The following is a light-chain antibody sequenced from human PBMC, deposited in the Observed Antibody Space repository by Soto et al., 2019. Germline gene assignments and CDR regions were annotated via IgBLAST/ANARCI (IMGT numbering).Light chain of an antibody. J-gene: IGKJ1*01. CDR3: QQSYSNPKT. CDR2: GAS. Sequence: IQMSQYPSSLSASVGDRITITCRASQSINNYLNWYQHKAGEVPKLLIYGASSLQSGVPSRFSGSGSGTDFTLTINRLQPEDFATYYCQQSYSNPKTFVQGTKV. V-gene: IGKV1-39*01. CDR1: QSINNY.